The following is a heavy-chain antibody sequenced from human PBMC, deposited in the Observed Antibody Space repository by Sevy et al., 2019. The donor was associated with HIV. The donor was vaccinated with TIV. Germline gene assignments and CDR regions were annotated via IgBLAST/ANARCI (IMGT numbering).Heavy chain of an antibody. Sequence: ASVKVSCKASGYTFSSFGISWVRQAPGQGLEWMGWISGYNSNTNYAQKFQVRVTMTTDTSTSTAYMELRSLRSDDTAVYYCARVVPSAIGIGSNYWGQGTLVTVSS. CDR3: ARVVPSAIGIGSNY. J-gene: IGHJ4*02. CDR2: ISGYNSNT. CDR1: GYTFSSFG. D-gene: IGHD2-2*01. V-gene: IGHV1-18*01.